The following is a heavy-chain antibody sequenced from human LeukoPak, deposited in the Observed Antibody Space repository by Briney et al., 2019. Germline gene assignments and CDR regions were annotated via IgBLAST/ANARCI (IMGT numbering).Heavy chain of an antibody. Sequence: GGSLRLSCAASGFTFSSYARSWVRQAPGKGLEWVSAISGSGGSTYYADSVKGRFTISRDNSKNTLYLQMSSLRAEDTAVYYCAKPYYYDSSGYEHDAFDIWGQGTMVTVSS. J-gene: IGHJ3*02. V-gene: IGHV3-23*01. CDR1: GFTFSSYA. CDR2: ISGSGGST. CDR3: AKPYYYDSSGYEHDAFDI. D-gene: IGHD3-22*01.